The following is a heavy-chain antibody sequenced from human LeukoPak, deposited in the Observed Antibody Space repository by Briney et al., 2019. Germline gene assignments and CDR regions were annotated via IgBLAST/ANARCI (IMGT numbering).Heavy chain of an antibody. D-gene: IGHD3-22*01. J-gene: IGHJ4*02. CDR1: GFTFDDYG. CDR2: INWNGGST. V-gene: IGHV3-20*04. CDR3: ARGGGKGYHDSSGYYNFDY. Sequence: GGSLRLSCAASGFTFDDYGMSWVRQAPGKGLEWVSGINWNGGSTGYADSVKGRFTISRDNAKNSLYLQMNSLRAEDTALYYCARGGGKGYHDSSGYYNFDYWGQGTLVTVSS.